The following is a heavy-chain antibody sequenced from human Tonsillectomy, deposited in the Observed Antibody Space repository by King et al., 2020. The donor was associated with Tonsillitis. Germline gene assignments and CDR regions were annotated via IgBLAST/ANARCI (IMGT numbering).Heavy chain of an antibody. J-gene: IGHJ4*02. CDR3: ASLGGGIMPMFDY. V-gene: IGHV5-10-1*03. Sequence: DVQLVESGAEVKKPEESLRISCKTSGYSFGSYWISWVRQMPGKGLEWMGNIDPSDSYVKYNPSFEGRVIISVDKSISTAYLQLSSLEASDSALYYCASLGGGIMPMFDYWGQGSLVTVSS. D-gene: IGHD3-16*01. CDR1: GYSFGSYW. CDR2: IDPSDSYV.